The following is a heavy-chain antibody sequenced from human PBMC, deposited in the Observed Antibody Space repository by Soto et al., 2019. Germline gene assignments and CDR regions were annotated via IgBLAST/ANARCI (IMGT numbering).Heavy chain of an antibody. CDR1: GYTFTSYG. CDR2: ISAYNGNT. CDR3: ARGGMITWGGVIGIIPGAFDI. Sequence: ASVKVSCKASGYTFTSYGISWVRQAPGQGLEWMGWISAYNGNTNYAQKLQGRVTMTTDTSTSTAYMELRSLRSDDTAVYYCARGGMITWGGVIGIIPGAFDIWGQGTMVTVSS. J-gene: IGHJ3*02. D-gene: IGHD3-16*02. V-gene: IGHV1-18*01.